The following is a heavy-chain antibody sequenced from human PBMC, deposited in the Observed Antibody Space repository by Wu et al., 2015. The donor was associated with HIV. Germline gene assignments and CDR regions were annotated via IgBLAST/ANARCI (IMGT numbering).Heavy chain of an antibody. CDR2: IIPTFGTT. CDR1: GGTFSSYA. Sequence: QVQLVQSGAEMKKPGSSVKVSCKASGGTFSSYAISWVRQAPGQGLEWMGGIIPTFGTTDYAGKFQGRVTISADDSTSTAYMELKRLTSEDTAVYYCARPWQLRNGWPFFDYWGQGTLVTVSS. D-gene: IGHD4-23*01. V-gene: IGHV1-69*13. CDR3: ARPWQLRNGWPFFDY. J-gene: IGHJ4*02.